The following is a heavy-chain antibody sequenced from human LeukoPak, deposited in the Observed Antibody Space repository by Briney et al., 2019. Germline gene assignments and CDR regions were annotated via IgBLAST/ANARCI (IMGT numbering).Heavy chain of an antibody. CDR3: AKDFRIGYSAHFDY. CDR1: GFTFRSHA. D-gene: IGHD2-21*01. V-gene: IGHV3-23*01. J-gene: IGHJ4*02. CDR2: IYENGGTT. Sequence: GGSLRLSCVGSGFTFRSHAMSWVRQAPEKGLEFVSGIYENGGTTYYADSVKGRFSISRDNSKNTLYLQMDSLRGEDTAVYYCAKDFRIGYSAHFDYWGQGALVTVSP.